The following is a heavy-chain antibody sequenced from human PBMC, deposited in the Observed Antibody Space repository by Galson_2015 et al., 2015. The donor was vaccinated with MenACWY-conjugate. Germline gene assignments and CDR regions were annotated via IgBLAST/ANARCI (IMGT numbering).Heavy chain of an antibody. CDR2: IKKDGSEK. CDR1: GLTFRNYW. CDR3: ARGHYGIDV. Sequence: SLRLSCAVSGLTFRNYWMTWVRQAPGKGLEWVASIKKDGSEKYYVDSVKGRFTISRDNTKNSMYLEMNSLRAEDTAVYYCARGHYGIDVWGQGTTVTVSS. V-gene: IGHV3-7*03. J-gene: IGHJ6*02.